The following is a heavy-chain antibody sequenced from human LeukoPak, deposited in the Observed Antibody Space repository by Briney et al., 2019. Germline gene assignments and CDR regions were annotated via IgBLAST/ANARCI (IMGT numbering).Heavy chain of an antibody. CDR2: ISGSGGST. CDR1: GFTFSSDA. J-gene: IGHJ4*02. V-gene: IGHV3-23*01. Sequence: GGSLRLSCAASGFTFSSDAMSWVRQAPGKGLEWVSAISGSGGSTYYADSVKGRFTISRDNSKNTLYLQMNSLRAEDTAVYYCAKPSTSDYYDSSGYYLIDYWGQGTLVTVSS. CDR3: AKPSTSDYYDSSGYYLIDY. D-gene: IGHD3-22*01.